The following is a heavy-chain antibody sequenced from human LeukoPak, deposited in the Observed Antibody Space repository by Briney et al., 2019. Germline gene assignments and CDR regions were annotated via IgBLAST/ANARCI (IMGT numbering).Heavy chain of an antibody. J-gene: IGHJ5*02. CDR1: GGSISRSIW. CDR2: IYHSGST. D-gene: IGHD3-10*01. Sequence: SETLSLTCAVSGGSISRSIWWSWVRQPPGKGLEWIGEIYHSGSTNCNPSLKSRVTISVDKSKNQFSLKLSSVTAADTAVYYCARDSGTTGEVKFDPWGQGTLVTVSS. CDR3: ARDSGTTGEVKFDP. V-gene: IGHV4-4*02.